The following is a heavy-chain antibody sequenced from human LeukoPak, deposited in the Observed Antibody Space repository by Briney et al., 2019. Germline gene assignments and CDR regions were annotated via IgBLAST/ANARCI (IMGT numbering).Heavy chain of an antibody. V-gene: IGHV4-39*01. J-gene: IGHJ3*02. CDR2: IYYSGST. D-gene: IGHD3-22*01. CDR3: SSSGYFGAFDI. CDR1: GGSISSSSYY. Sequence: SETLSLTCTVSGGSISSSSYYWGWIRQPPGKGLEWIGSIYYSGSTYYNPSLKSRVTISVDTSKNQFSLKLSSVTAADTAEYYCSSSGYFGAFDIWGQGTMVTVSS.